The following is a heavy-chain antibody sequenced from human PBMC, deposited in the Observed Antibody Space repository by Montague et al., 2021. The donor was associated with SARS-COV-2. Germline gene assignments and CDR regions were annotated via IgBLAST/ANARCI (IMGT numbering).Heavy chain of an antibody. CDR1: GGSISSSSYY. D-gene: IGHD3-22*01. Sequence: SETLSLTCTVSGGSISSSSYYWGWIRQPPGKRLEWIGSIYYSGSTYYNPSLKSRVTISVDTSKNQFSLKLSSVTAADTAVYYCAREGGWLSRGSYYFDYWGQGTLVTVSS. CDR3: AREGGWLSRGSYYFDY. V-gene: IGHV4-39*07. CDR2: IYYSGST. J-gene: IGHJ4*02.